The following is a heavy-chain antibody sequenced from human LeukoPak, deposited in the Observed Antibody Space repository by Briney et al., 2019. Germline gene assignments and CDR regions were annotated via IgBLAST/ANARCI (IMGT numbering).Heavy chain of an antibody. V-gene: IGHV4-59*08. CDR2: IYYSGST. Sequence: PSETLSLTCTVSGGSITSYYWSWIRRPPGKGLEWIGYIYYSGSTNYNPSLKSRVTISVDTSKNQFSLKLSSVTAADTAVYYCARGRLYADYWGQGALVTVSS. D-gene: IGHD2-2*02. CDR1: GGSITSYY. CDR3: ARGRLYADY. J-gene: IGHJ4*02.